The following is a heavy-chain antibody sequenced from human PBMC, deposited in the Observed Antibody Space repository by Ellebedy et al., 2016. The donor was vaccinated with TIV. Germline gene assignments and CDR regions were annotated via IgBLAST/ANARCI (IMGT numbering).Heavy chain of an antibody. J-gene: IGHJ3*02. Sequence: GESLKISXAASGFTFSSYGMHWVRQAPGKGLEWVAVIWYDGSNKYYADSVKGRFTISRDNSKNTLYLQMNSLRAEDTAVYYCAREGQLEFYAFDIWGQGTMVTVSS. CDR2: IWYDGSNK. V-gene: IGHV3-33*01. CDR1: GFTFSSYG. D-gene: IGHD5-24*01. CDR3: AREGQLEFYAFDI.